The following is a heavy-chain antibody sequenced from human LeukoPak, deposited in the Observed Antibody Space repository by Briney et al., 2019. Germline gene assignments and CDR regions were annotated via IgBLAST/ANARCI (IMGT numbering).Heavy chain of an antibody. Sequence: ASVKVSCKASGYTFTSYGISWVRQAPGQGLEWMGWISAYNGNTNYAQKLQGRVTTTTDTSTSTAYMELRSLRSDDTAVYYCARDISRATAMVTPLDYWGQGTLVTVSS. D-gene: IGHD5-18*01. CDR2: ISAYNGNT. CDR3: ARDISRATAMVTPLDY. CDR1: GYTFTSYG. V-gene: IGHV1-18*01. J-gene: IGHJ4*02.